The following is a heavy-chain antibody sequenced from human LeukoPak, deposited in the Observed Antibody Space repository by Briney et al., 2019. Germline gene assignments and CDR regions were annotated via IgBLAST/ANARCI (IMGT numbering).Heavy chain of an antibody. CDR3: ATQTITLVVVISPFDY. Sequence: PGGSLRLSCATSGFTLSSYSMNWVRQAPGKGLEWVALIQDDGAKTNYADSVRGRFTISRDNSRSTVYLQMNSLKPDDTAVYYCATQTITLVVVISPFDYWGQGALVTVSS. CDR2: IQDDGAKT. V-gene: IGHV3-30*02. CDR1: GFTLSSYS. D-gene: IGHD3-22*01. J-gene: IGHJ4*02.